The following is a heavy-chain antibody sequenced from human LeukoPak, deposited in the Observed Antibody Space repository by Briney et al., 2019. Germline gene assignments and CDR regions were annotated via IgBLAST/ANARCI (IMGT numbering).Heavy chain of an antibody. CDR1: GFTFSGAW. CDR2: IREDGTEK. V-gene: IGHV3-7*01. CDR3: ARVGMSGSFDY. Sequence: GGSLRLSCTAPGFTFSGAWMTWVRQAPGKGLEWVANIREDGTEKNYVDSVKGRFTISRDNAKNSLFLQMSNLRDDDTAVYYCARVGMSGSFDYWGQGTLVTVSS. D-gene: IGHD1-26*01. J-gene: IGHJ4*02.